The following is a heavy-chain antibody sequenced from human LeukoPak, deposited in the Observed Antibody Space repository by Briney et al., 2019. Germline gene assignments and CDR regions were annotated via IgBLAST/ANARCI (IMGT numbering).Heavy chain of an antibody. CDR2: IYYSGNT. J-gene: IGHJ4*02. CDR1: GGSINRDGYY. V-gene: IGHV4-31*03. D-gene: IGHD3-9*01. CDR3: ARATTPLYDILTGPFDY. Sequence: SETLSLTCTVSGGSINRDGYYWSWIRQHPGKGLEWIGYIYYSGNTYYNPSLKSRVTISVDTSKNQFSLKLSSVTAADTAVYYCARATTPLYDILTGPFDYWGQGTLVTVSS.